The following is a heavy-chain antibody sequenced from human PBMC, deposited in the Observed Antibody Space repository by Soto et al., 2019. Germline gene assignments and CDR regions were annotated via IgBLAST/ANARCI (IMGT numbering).Heavy chain of an antibody. CDR2: INHSGST. J-gene: IGHJ6*02. CDR3: ARVGGAKIRGVNYYYSGMDV. CDR1: GGSFSGYY. D-gene: IGHD3-10*01. V-gene: IGHV4-34*01. Sequence: QVQLQQWGAGLLKPSETLSLTCAVYGGSFSGYYWSWIRQPPGKGLEWIGEINHSGSTNYNPSLKSRLTLSVDTSKNQFSLKMSSVTAADTAVYYCARVGGAKIRGVNYYYSGMDVWGQGTTVTVSS.